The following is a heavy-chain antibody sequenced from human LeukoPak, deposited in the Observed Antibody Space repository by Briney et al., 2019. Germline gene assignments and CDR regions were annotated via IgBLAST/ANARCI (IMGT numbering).Heavy chain of an antibody. CDR1: GFTFSSYT. CDR2: ISTSSSYI. Sequence: GGSLRLSCAASGFTFSSYTMNWVRQAPGKGLEWVSSISTSSSYIYYADSVKGRFTISRDNAKNPLFLQMNSLRAQDTAVLYYERAISTSAHLAFDYWGQGTLVTVSS. CDR3: ERAISTSAHLAFDY. V-gene: IGHV3-21*01. D-gene: IGHD2-2*02. J-gene: IGHJ4*02.